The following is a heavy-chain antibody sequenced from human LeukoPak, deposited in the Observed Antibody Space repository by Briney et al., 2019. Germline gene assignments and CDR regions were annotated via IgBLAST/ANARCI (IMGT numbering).Heavy chain of an antibody. D-gene: IGHD3/OR15-3a*01. CDR1: GYTFTSYY. V-gene: IGHV1-46*01. CDR3: ARRGLVAGIYDLVYGFDL. J-gene: IGHJ3*01. Sequence: GASVKVSCKASGYTFTSYYMHWVRQAPGQGFEWMGIINPSGGSTSYAQKFQGRVTMTRDMSTSTVYMELSSLRSEDTAVYYCARRGLVAGIYDLVYGFDLWGQGTMVTVSS. CDR2: INPSGGST.